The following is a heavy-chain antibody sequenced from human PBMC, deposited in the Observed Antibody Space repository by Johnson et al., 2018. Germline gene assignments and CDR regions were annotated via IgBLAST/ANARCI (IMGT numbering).Heavy chain of an antibody. CDR2: IWYDGSNK. CDR3: ARDQHPGSIGDAFEM. CDR1: GFTFSSYG. D-gene: IGHD3-10*01. J-gene: IGHJ3*02. Sequence: QVQLVESGGGVVQPGRSLRLSCAASGFTFSSYGMHWVRQAPGKGLEWVAVIWYDGSNKYYADSVKGRFTISRDNSKNTLYLQMNSMRAEERAVYYCARDQHPGSIGDAFEMWGQGTMVNVSS. V-gene: IGHV3-33*01.